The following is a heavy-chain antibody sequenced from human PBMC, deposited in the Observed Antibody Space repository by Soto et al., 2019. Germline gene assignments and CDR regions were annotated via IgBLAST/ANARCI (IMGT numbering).Heavy chain of an antibody. Sequence: SVKVSCKASGGTFSSYTISWVRQAPGQGLEWMGRIIPILGIANYAQKFQGRVTITADKSTSTAYMELSSPRSEDTAVYYCARDSGGTLSDAFDIWGQGTMVTVSS. D-gene: IGHD2-15*01. V-gene: IGHV1-69*04. CDR1: GGTFSSYT. CDR2: IIPILGIA. J-gene: IGHJ3*02. CDR3: ARDSGGTLSDAFDI.